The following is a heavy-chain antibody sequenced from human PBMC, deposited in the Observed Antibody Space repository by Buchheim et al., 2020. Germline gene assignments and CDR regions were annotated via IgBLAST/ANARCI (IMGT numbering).Heavy chain of an antibody. J-gene: IGHJ4*02. CDR3: ARDTSSPARADW. Sequence: EEKLVESGGGLVQPGGSLRLSCAASGFSVSSNYMNWVRQPPGKGLEWVSLIYGNDDPKYTDSAKGRLTISRDDSQNIVFLQMNRLRVEDTAVYYCARDTSSPARADWWGRGTL. V-gene: IGHV3-66*01. D-gene: IGHD3/OR15-3a*01. CDR1: GFSVSSNY. CDR2: IYGNDDP.